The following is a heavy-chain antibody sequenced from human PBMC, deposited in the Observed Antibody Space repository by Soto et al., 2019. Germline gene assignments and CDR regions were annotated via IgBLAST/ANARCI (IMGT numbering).Heavy chain of an antibody. CDR3: ARGNFYYGMDV. V-gene: IGHV4-34*01. CDR2: FSDGGST. CDR1: GESFSGNY. J-gene: IGHJ6*02. Sequence: SETLSLTCAVYGESFSGNYWSWIRQPPGKGLEWIGEFSDGGSTNYNPSVKSRVTISEDMSKSQFSLKLSSVTAADTAVYYCARGNFYYGMDVWGQGTTVTVSS.